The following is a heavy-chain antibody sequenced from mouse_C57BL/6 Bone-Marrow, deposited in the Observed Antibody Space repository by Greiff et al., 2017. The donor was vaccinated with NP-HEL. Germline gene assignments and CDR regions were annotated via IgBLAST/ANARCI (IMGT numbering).Heavy chain of an antibody. CDR3: ARRFYYDYDVGYFDY. V-gene: IGHV5-2*01. CDR1: EYEFPSHD. D-gene: IGHD2-4*01. Sequence: EVKLVESGGGLVQPGESLKLSCESNEYEFPSHDMSWVRKTPEKRLELVAAINSDGGSTYYPDTMERRFIISRDNTKKTLYLQMSSLRSEDTALYYCARRFYYDYDVGYFDYWGQGTTLTVSS. J-gene: IGHJ2*01. CDR2: INSDGGST.